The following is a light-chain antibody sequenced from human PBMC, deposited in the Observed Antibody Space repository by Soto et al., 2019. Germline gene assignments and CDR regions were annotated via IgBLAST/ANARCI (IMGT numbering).Light chain of an antibody. Sequence: QSALTQTPSVSGSPGQSVTISCTGTSTDFVSYNRVSWYQQPPGTAPKLMIYEVSQRPSGVPDRFSGSKSGNTASLTVSGLQPEDEADYYCSSYAGTNNLVFGAGTKLTVL. CDR2: EVS. CDR3: SSYAGTNNLV. V-gene: IGLV2-8*01. J-gene: IGLJ2*01. CDR1: STDFVSYNR.